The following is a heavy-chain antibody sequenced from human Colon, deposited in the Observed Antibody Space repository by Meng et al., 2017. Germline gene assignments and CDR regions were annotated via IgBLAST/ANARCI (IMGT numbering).Heavy chain of an antibody. J-gene: IGHJ4*02. CDR1: GFSFSTYG. Sequence: AQLVGFGGGVVQPWRFLLVSCAASGFSFSTYGMHWVRQAPGKGLEWLAVIWYDGSNKYYADSVKGRFTVSRDNPKNTVYLQMNSLRAEDTAVYYCARDDGVNSAVYWGQGTLVTVSS. CDR3: ARDDGVNSAVY. D-gene: IGHD4-23*01. CDR2: IWYDGSNK. V-gene: IGHV3-33*01.